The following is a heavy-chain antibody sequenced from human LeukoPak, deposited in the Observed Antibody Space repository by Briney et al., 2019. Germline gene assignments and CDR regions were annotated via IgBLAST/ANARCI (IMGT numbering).Heavy chain of an antibody. J-gene: IGHJ4*02. Sequence: PGGSLRLSCAASGFTFRKYWMHWVRQTPGKGLFCVSRIKDDGTYTDHGDFVNGRFTVSRDNAKNTLYLQMNSLRAEDTGVYYCVRDDGHYGIDYWGQGTLVTVSA. CDR2: IKDDGTYT. CDR1: GFTFRKYW. D-gene: IGHD4-17*01. CDR3: VRDDGHYGIDY. V-gene: IGHV3-74*01.